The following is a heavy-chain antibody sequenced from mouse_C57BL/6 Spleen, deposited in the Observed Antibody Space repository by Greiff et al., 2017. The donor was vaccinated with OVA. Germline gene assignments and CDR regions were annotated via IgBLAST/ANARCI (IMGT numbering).Heavy chain of an antibody. J-gene: IGHJ2*01. CDR1: GYSFTGYY. CDR3: ARQALFDY. Sequence: VQLQQSGPELVKPGASVKISCKASGYSFTGYYMNWVKQSPEQSLEWIGEINPSTGGTTYNQKFKAKATLTVDQSSSTAYMQLKSLTSEDSAVYYCARQALFDYWGQGTTRTVSS. CDR2: INPSTGGT. V-gene: IGHV1-42*01. D-gene: IGHD3-2*02.